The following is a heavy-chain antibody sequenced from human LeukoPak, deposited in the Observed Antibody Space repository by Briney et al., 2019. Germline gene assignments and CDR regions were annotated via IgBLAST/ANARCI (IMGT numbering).Heavy chain of an antibody. V-gene: IGHV3-9*01. CDR3: AKDVALWFGELFAFDY. D-gene: IGHD3-10*01. CDR2: ISWNSGSI. J-gene: IGHJ4*02. CDR1: GFTFDDYA. Sequence: PGRSLRLSCAASGFTFDDYAMHWVRQAPGKGLEWVSGISWNSGSIGYADSVKGRFTISRDNAKNSLYLQMNSLRAEDTALYYCAKDVALWFGELFAFDYWGQETLVTVSS.